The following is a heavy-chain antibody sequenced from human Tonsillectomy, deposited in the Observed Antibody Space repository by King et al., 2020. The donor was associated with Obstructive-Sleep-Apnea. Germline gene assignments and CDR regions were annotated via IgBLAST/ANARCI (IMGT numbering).Heavy chain of an antibody. D-gene: IGHD6-19*01. CDR1: GYTFTSYA. J-gene: IGHJ5*02. Sequence: VQLVESGSELKKPGASVKVSCKASGYTFTSYAMNWVRQAPGQGLEWMGWINTNTGNPTYAQGFTGRVVFSCDTSVSTACLQSSSLKAEDTAVYYCARDTAVAGGWYNWFDPWGQGTLVTVSS. CDR2: INTNTGNP. V-gene: IGHV7-4-1*02. CDR3: ARDTAVAGGWYNWFDP.